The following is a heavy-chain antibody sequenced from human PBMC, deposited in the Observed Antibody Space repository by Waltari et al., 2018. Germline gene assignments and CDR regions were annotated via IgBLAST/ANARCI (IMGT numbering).Heavy chain of an antibody. CDR1: VGTFRSYA. CDR2: IIPIFGTA. V-gene: IGHV1-69*13. D-gene: IGHD2-21*01. Sequence: QVPLVQSGAEVKKPGSSVKGACKASVGTFRSYALSWVRPATGQGLEWMGRIIPIFGTANYAQKFQGRVTITADKSTSTAYMELSSLRSEDTAVYYCAREESAYCGGDCYHYFDYWGQGTLVTVSS. CDR3: AREESAYCGGDCYHYFDY. J-gene: IGHJ4*02.